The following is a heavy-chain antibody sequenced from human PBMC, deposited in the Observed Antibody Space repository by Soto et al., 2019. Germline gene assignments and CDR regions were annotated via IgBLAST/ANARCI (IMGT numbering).Heavy chain of an antibody. D-gene: IGHD6-13*01. CDR3: ARLPGYSSSWTPPPYYYYYGMDV. CDR2: IYYSGST. V-gene: IGHV4-30-4*01. Sequence: SETLSLTCTVSGGSISSGDYYWSWIRQPPGKGLEWIGYIYYSGSTCYNPSLKSRVTISVDTSKNQFSLKLSSVTAADTAVYYCARLPGYSSSWTPPPYYYYYGMDVWGQGTTVTVSS. CDR1: GGSISSGDYY. J-gene: IGHJ6*02.